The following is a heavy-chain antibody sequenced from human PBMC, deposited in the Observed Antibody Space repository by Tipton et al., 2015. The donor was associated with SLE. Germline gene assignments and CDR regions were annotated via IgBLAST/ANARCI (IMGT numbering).Heavy chain of an antibody. CDR3: AKPVGYSGYDSWDY. V-gene: IGHV3-30*04. J-gene: IGHJ4*02. CDR1: GFTFPDYA. D-gene: IGHD5-12*01. CDR2: ISYDGTTK. Sequence: RSLRLSCAASGFTFPDYAIHWVRQAPGKGLEWVALISYDGTTKYYADFVKGRFTISRDNSKNTLYLQMNSLRAEDTAVYYCAKPVGYSGYDSWDYWGQGTLVTVSS.